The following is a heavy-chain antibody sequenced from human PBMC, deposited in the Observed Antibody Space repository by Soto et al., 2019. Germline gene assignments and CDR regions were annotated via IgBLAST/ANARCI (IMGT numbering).Heavy chain of an antibody. CDR3: TTDITIFGVVMAY. D-gene: IGHD3-3*01. V-gene: IGHV3-15*07. J-gene: IGHJ4*02. CDR2: IKSKTDGGTT. Sequence: PGGSLRLSCAASGFTFSNAWMNWVRQAPGKGLEWVGRIKSKTDGGTTDYAAPVKGRFTISRDDSKNTLYLQMNSLKTEDTAVYYCTTDITIFGVVMAYWGQGTLVTVSS. CDR1: GFTFSNAW.